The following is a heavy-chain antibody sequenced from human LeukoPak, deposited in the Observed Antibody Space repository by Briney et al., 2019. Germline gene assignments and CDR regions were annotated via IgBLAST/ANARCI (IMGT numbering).Heavy chain of an antibody. J-gene: IGHJ6*02. CDR2: INSDGSST. V-gene: IGHV3-74*01. CDR1: GFTFSSYW. CDR3: ARRPYYDSSGYYYYYYGMDV. Sequence: GSLRLSCAASGFTFSSYWMHWVRQAPGKGLVWVSRINSDGSSTSYADSVKGRFTISRDNAKNTLYLQMNSLRAEDTAVYYCARRPYYDSSGYYYYYYGMDVWGQGTTVTASS. D-gene: IGHD3-22*01.